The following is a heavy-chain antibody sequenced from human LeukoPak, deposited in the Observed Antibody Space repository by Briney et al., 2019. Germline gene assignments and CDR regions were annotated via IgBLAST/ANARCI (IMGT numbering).Heavy chain of an antibody. Sequence: ASVKVSCKISGYTLTEVSMHWVRQAPGKGLEWMGGFDPADGEPIYVQKFQGRVTMSEDTPTDTAYMDLSSLRSEDTAVYYCATEVVGYGDVHYFDSWGQGTLVTVSS. D-gene: IGHD4-17*01. J-gene: IGHJ4*02. CDR3: ATEVVGYGDVHYFDS. CDR1: GYTLTEVS. V-gene: IGHV1-24*01. CDR2: FDPADGEP.